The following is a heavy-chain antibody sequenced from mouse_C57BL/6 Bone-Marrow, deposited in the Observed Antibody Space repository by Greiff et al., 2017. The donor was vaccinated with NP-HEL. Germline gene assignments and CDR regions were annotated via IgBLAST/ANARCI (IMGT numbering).Heavy chain of an antibody. CDR3: TRDHYYGSSFYWYFDV. Sequence: EVHLVESGEGLVKPGGSLKLSCAASGFTFSSYAMSWVRQTPEKRLEWVAYISSGGDYIYYADTVKGRFTISRDNARNTLYLQMSSLKSEDTAMYYCTRDHYYGSSFYWYFDVWGTGTTVTVSS. V-gene: IGHV5-9-1*02. CDR2: ISSGGDYI. D-gene: IGHD1-1*01. CDR1: GFTFSSYA. J-gene: IGHJ1*03.